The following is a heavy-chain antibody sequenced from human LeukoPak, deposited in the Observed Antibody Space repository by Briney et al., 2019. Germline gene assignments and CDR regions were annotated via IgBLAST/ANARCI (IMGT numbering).Heavy chain of an antibody. CDR3: AKGVFSASYYVDAFDI. D-gene: IGHD1-26*01. CDR2: ISGSGGST. CDR1: GFTFSSYA. J-gene: IGHJ3*02. V-gene: IGHV3-23*01. Sequence: PGGALRLSCAASGFTFSSYAMSWVRQASGKGLEWVSAISGSGGSTYYADSVKGRFTISRDNSKNTLYLQMNSLRAGDTAVYYCAKGVFSASYYVDAFDIWGQGTMVTVSS.